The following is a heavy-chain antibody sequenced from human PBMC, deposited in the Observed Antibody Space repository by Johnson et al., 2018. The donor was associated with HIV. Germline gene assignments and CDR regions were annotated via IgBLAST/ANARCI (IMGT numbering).Heavy chain of an antibody. V-gene: IGHV3-20*04. D-gene: IGHD3-3*01. J-gene: IGHJ3*02. Sequence: VQLVESGGGVVQPGGSLKLSCAASGFTFDDYDMTWVRQAPGKGLEWVSGINWNGGSTGYADSVKGRFTISRDNTKNSLYLQMNSLRAEDTALYYCARDGAGYNFWSDYRSDAFDIWGQGTMVTVSS. CDR1: GFTFDDYD. CDR3: ARDGAGYNFWSDYRSDAFDI. CDR2: INWNGGST.